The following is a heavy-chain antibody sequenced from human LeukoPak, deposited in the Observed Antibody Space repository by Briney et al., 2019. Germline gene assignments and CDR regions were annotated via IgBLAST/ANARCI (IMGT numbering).Heavy chain of an antibody. V-gene: IGHV1-2*02. CDR3: ARDLMVRGVIPDY. CDR1: GYSFTGYY. CDR2: INPNSGGT. Sequence: GESLKISCKGSGYSFTGYYMHWVRQAPGQGLEWMGWINPNSGGTNYAQKFQGRVTMTRDTSISTAYMELSRLRSDDTAVYYCARDLMVRGVIPDYWGQGTLVTVSS. J-gene: IGHJ4*02. D-gene: IGHD3-10*01.